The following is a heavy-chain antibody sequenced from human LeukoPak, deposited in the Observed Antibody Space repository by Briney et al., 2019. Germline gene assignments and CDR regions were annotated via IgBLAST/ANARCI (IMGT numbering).Heavy chain of an antibody. D-gene: IGHD1-26*01. CDR3: ARRKSSANYYVEAFDI. Sequence: GESLKISCEGSGYRFSTYWIGWVRQMPGKGLERMGIIYPDDSDIKYSPSFQGQVTISVDVSINTAYLHWSSLKASDTAMYYCARRKSSANYYVEAFDIWARGQWSPSLQ. J-gene: IGHJ3*02. CDR1: GYRFSTYW. CDR2: IYPDDSDI. V-gene: IGHV5-51*01.